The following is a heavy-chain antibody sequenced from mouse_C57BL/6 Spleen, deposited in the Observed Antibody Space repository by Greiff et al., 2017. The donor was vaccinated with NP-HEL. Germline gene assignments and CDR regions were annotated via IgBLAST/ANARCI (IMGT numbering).Heavy chain of an antibody. CDR3: TSSNWDGIAY. CDR1: GYTFTDYE. Sequence: VQLQQSGAELVRPGASVTLSCKASGYTFTDYEMHWVKQTPVHGLEWIGAIDPETGGTAYNQKFKGKAILTADKSSSTAYMELRSLTSEDSAVYYCTSSNWDGIAYWGQGTLVTVSA. J-gene: IGHJ3*01. V-gene: IGHV1-15*01. D-gene: IGHD4-1*01. CDR2: IDPETGGT.